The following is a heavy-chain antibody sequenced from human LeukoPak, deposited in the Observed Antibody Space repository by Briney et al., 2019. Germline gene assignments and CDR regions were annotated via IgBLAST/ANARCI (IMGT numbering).Heavy chain of an antibody. CDR1: VGTFSSYA. Sequence: SVKVSCKASVGTFSSYAISWVRQAPGQGLEWMGGIIPIFGTANYAQKFQGRVTITADESTSTAYMDLSSLRSEDTAVYYCARENSTGTYLFDYWGQGTLVTVSS. V-gene: IGHV1-69*13. D-gene: IGHD1-7*01. CDR2: IIPIFGTA. J-gene: IGHJ4*02. CDR3: ARENSTGTYLFDY.